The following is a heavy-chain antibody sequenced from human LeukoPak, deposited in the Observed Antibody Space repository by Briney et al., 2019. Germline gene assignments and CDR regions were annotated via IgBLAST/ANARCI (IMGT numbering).Heavy chain of an antibody. V-gene: IGHV4-34*01. CDR3: ARGLRWRGFGY. CDR1: GGSYSGYY. CDR2: INHRGRT. Sequence: SETLSLTCAVSGGSYSGYYWSWIRQPPGKGLEWIGEINHRGRTNYNPSLMSRVSISGDTSKNQFSLKLSSVTAADTAIYYCARGLRWRGFGYWGQGTLVSVSS. J-gene: IGHJ4*02. D-gene: IGHD4-23*01.